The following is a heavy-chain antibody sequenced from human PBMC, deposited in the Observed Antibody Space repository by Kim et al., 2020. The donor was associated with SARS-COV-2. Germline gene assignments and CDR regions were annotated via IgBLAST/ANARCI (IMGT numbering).Heavy chain of an antibody. J-gene: IGHJ3*02. D-gene: IGHD3-22*01. CDR3: ARAKWIITYYYDTSSSYAFDT. CDR2: IKQDGSEK. CDR1: GFTFSSYW. V-gene: IGHV3-7*01. Sequence: GGSLRLSCAASGFTFSSYWMSWVRQAPGQGLEWVANIKQDGSEKYYVDSVKGRFTISRDNAKNSLYLQMNSLQAEDTAVYYCARAKWIITYYYDTSSSYAFDTWGQGTMVTVSS.